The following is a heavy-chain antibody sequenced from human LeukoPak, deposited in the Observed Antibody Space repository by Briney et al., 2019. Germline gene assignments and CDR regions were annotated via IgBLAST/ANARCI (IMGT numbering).Heavy chain of an antibody. CDR3: ARGRGRTIFGVVYYYYYYGMDV. CDR2: INHSGST. CDR1: GGSFSGYY. V-gene: IGHV4-34*01. Sequence: PSETLSLTCAVYGGSFSGYYWSWIRQPPGKGLEWIGEINHSGSTNYNPSLKSRVTISVDTSKNQFSLKLSSVTAADTAVHYCARGRGRTIFGVVYYYYYYGMDVWGQGTTVTVSS. D-gene: IGHD3-3*01. J-gene: IGHJ6*02.